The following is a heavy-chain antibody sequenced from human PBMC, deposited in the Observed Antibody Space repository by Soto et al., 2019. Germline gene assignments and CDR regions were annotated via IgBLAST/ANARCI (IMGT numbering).Heavy chain of an antibody. V-gene: IGHV3-23*01. J-gene: IGHJ3*01. CDR1: GFIFSDFA. CDR2: IGGGGDDT. CDR3: VKVRRSRKVIWDGFAV. Sequence: VGSLRLSCAASGFIFSDFAMSWVRQAPGKGLEWVSSIGGGGDDTYYADYVTGRLTISRDNFKNTLNLQMHILRREATATDYYVKVRRSRKVIWDGFAVWGQGTAVTV. D-gene: IGHD3-16*02.